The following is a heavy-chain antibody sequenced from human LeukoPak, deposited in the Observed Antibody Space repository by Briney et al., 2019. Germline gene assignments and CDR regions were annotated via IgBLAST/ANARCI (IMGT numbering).Heavy chain of an antibody. CDR3: AREGVGSEGWFDP. Sequence: SVKVSCEASGGTFSSYTISWVRQAPGQGLEWMGRIIPILGIANYAQKFQGRVTITADKSTSTAYMELSSLRSEDTAVYYCAREGVGSEGWFDPWGQGTLVTVSS. CDR1: GGTFSSYT. V-gene: IGHV1-69*04. J-gene: IGHJ5*02. D-gene: IGHD1-26*01. CDR2: IIPILGIA.